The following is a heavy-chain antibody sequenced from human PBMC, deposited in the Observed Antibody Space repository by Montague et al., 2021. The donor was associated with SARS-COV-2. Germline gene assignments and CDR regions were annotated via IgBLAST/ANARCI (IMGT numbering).Heavy chain of an antibody. CDR2: ISSSGGGSTK. Sequence: SLRLSCAASGFIFSSYEMNWVRQAPGKGLEWISYISSSGGGSTKHYTDSVKGRFTISRDNAKNSLYLQMNTLRVEDTAIYYCARDRDWDDWCGMDVWVQGTTVSVSS. D-gene: IGHD2-21*01. CDR3: ARDRDWDDWCGMDV. CDR1: GFIFSSYE. V-gene: IGHV3-48*03. J-gene: IGHJ6*02.